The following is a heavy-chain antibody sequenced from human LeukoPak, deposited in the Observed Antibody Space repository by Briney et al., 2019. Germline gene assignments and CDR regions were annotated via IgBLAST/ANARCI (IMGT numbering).Heavy chain of an antibody. D-gene: IGHD3-10*01. CDR2: ISSSSSTI. Sequence: GGSLRLSCAASGFTFSSYSMNWVRQAPGKGLEWVSYISSSSSTIYYADSVKGRFTISRDNAKNSLYLQMNSLRAEDTAVYYCARDFDYYGSGSTQPFDYWGQGTLVTVSS. CDR3: ARDFDYYGSGSTQPFDY. J-gene: IGHJ4*02. CDR1: GFTFSSYS. V-gene: IGHV3-48*04.